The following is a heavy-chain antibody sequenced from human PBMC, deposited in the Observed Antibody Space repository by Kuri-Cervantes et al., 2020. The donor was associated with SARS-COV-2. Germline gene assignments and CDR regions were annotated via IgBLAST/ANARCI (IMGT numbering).Heavy chain of an antibody. D-gene: IGHD5-18*01. CDR2: ISSRSSYK. CDR3: AKDQGDSYGISYFDY. CDR1: RFTFSSYS. V-gene: IGHV3-21*01. J-gene: IGHJ4*02. Sequence: RQCMTLSCVAYRFTFSSYSMDWVRQAPGKGLEWVSSISSRSSYKYYADFVKGRFTISRDNSKNTLYLQMNSLRAEDTAVYYCAKDQGDSYGISYFDYWGQGTLVTVSS.